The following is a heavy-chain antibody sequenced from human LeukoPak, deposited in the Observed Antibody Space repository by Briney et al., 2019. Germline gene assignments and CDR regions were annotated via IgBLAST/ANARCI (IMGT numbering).Heavy chain of an antibody. J-gene: IGHJ4*02. CDR2: ISVSGNT. Sequence: GGSLRLSCAASGFTLSSYAMIWVRQGPGKGLEWVSAISVSGNTYHADSVKGRFTFSRDSSKTTLYLQMNSLRAGDAAVYYCAKAPVTTCSGAYCYPFDYWSQGTLVTVSS. CDR3: AKAPVTTCSGAYCYPFDY. V-gene: IGHV3-23*01. CDR1: GFTLSSYA. D-gene: IGHD2-15*01.